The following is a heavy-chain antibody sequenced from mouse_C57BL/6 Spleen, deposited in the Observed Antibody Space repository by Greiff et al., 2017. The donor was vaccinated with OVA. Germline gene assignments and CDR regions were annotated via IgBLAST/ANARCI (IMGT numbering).Heavy chain of an antibody. D-gene: IGHD3-1*01. J-gene: IGHJ2*01. CDR1: GYTFTSYW. Sequence: QVQLQQPGAELVMPGASVKLSCKASGYTFTSYWMHWVKQRPGQGLEWIGELDPSDSYTNYNQKFKGKSTLTVDKSSSTAYMQLSSLTSEDSAVYYCARRGLGYCFDYWGQGTTLTVSS. CDR2: LDPSDSYT. CDR3: ARRGLGYCFDY. V-gene: IGHV1-69*01.